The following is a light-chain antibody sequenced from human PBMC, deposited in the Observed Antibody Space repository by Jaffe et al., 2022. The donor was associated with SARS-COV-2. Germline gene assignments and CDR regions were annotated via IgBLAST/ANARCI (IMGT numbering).Light chain of an antibody. CDR3: QAWDSGTAV. J-gene: IGLJ2*01. Sequence: SYELTQPPSVSVSPGQTASITCSGDKLGDKFAFWYQQRPGQSPVVVIYQDTKRPSGIPERFSGSNSGNTATLTISGTQAMDEADYYCQAWDSGTAVFGGGTKLTVL. CDR2: QDT. V-gene: IGLV3-1*01. CDR1: KLGDKF.